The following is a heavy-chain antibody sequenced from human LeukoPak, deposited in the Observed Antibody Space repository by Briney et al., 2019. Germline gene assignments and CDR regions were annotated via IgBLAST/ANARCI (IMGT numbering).Heavy chain of an antibody. CDR2: ISAYNGNT. CDR3: ARVGWELFFDY. J-gene: IGHJ4*02. Sequence: GASVKVSCKASGYTFTHSGISWVRQAPGQGLEWMGWISAYNGNTNYAQKLQGRVTMTTNTSTSTAYMELRSLRSDDTAVYYCARVGWELFFDYWGQGTLVTVSS. CDR1: GYTFTHSG. V-gene: IGHV1-18*01. D-gene: IGHD1-26*01.